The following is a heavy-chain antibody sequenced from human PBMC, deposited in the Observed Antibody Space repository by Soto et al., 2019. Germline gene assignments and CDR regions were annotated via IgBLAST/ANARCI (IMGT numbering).Heavy chain of an antibody. CDR3: ATIAAAGDFDY. CDR1: GGSFSGYY. Sequence: SETLSLTCAVYGGSFSGYYWSWIRQPPGKGLEWIGEINHSGSTNYNPSLKSRVTISVDTSKNQFSLKLSSVTAADTAVYYCATIAAAGDFDYWGQGTLVTV. D-gene: IGHD6-13*01. J-gene: IGHJ4*02. CDR2: INHSGST. V-gene: IGHV4-34*01.